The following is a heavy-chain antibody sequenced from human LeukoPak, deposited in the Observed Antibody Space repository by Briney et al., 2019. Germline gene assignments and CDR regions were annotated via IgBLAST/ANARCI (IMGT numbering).Heavy chain of an antibody. CDR2: ISSSSSTI. CDR3: ARDLRNIGYCTGGVCSGSFDY. V-gene: IGHV3-48*02. D-gene: IGHD2-8*02. Sequence: GGSLRLSCAASGFTFSNYSMNWVRQAPGRGLEWVSYISSSSSTIYYADSVKGRFTISRDNAKNSLYLQMNSLRDEDTAVYYCARDLRNIGYCTGGVCSGSFDYWGQGTLVTVSS. J-gene: IGHJ4*02. CDR1: GFTFSNYS.